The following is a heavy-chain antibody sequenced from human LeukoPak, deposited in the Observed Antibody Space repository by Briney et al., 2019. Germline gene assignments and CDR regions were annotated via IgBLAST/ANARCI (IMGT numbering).Heavy chain of an antibody. J-gene: IGHJ4*02. CDR2: IWHDGSGK. CDR1: GFSFSNYG. CDR3: AKDRAEMGPEDY. D-gene: IGHD5-24*01. V-gene: IGHV3-33*06. Sequence: GRSLRLSCAASGFSFSNYGMHWVRQAPGKGLEWVAIIWHDGSGKYYADSVKGRFTISRDNSKNTLYLQMNSLRAEDTAVYYCAKDRAEMGPEDYWGQGTLVTVSS.